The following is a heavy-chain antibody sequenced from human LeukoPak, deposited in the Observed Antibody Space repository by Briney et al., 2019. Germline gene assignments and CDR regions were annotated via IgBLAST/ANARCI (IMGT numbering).Heavy chain of an antibody. CDR1: GFTVSSNY. CDR3: AKDYYYDSNHFDY. J-gene: IGHJ4*02. CDR2: IYSGGST. Sequence: GGSLRLSCAASGFTVSSNYMSWVRQAPGKGLEWVSVIYSGGSTYYADSVKGRFTISRDNSKNTLYLQMNSLRAEDTAVYYCAKDYYYDSNHFDYWGQGTLVTVSS. D-gene: IGHD3-22*01. V-gene: IGHV3-53*01.